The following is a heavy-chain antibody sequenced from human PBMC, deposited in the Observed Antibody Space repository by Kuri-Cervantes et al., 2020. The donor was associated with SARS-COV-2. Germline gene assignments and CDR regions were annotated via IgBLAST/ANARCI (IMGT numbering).Heavy chain of an antibody. CDR2: IYSGGRT. V-gene: IGHV3-53*01. Sequence: GESLKISCAASGFTFRSYSFNWVRQAPGKGLEWVSVIYSGGRTEYEDPVKGRFSISRDTSKNTLHLQMNGLRADDTAVYYCARGTSETWYGLDVWGQGTTVTVSS. J-gene: IGHJ6*02. CDR1: GFTFRSYS. D-gene: IGHD1-1*01. CDR3: ARGTSETWYGLDV.